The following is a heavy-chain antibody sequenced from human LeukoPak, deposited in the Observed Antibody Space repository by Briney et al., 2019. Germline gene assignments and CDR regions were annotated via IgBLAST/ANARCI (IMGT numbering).Heavy chain of an antibody. V-gene: IGHV4-59*01. J-gene: IGHJ5*02. CDR2: IYNSGST. Sequence: PSETLSLTCTVSGGSISSYYWSWIRQPPGKGLEWIGYIYNSGSTNYNPSLKSRVTISVDTSKNQFSLKLKSVTAADTAVYYCATRRREDNWNDSGNWFDPWGQGTLVTVSS. D-gene: IGHD1-1*01. CDR1: GGSISSYY. CDR3: ATRRREDNWNDSGNWFDP.